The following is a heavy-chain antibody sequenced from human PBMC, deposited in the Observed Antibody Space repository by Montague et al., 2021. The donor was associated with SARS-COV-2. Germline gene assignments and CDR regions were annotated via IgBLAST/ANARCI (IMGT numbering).Heavy chain of an antibody. CDR2: MWYAGGDK. CDR3: AREYDTNGYYYYGMDV. V-gene: IGHV3-33*01. Sequence: SLRLSCAASGFTLSNYGIHWVRQAPGKGLEWVAVMWYAGGDKYYADSVKGRFTMSRDKSKNAVYLQMSSLRVEDTAVYYCAREYDTNGYYYYGMDVWGQGTTVTVSS. CDR1: GFTLSNYG. D-gene: IGHD2-8*01. J-gene: IGHJ6*02.